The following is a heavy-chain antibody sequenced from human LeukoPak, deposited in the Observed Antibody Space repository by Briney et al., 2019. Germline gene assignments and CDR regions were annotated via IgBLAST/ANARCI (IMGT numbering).Heavy chain of an antibody. J-gene: IGHJ3*02. CDR1: GGSISSSSYY. CDR2: IYYSGST. V-gene: IGHV4-39*01. CDR3: ARLRAFDI. Sequence: PSETLSLTSPLSGGSISSSSYYWGWIRQPPGKGLEWVGSIYYSGSTYYNPSLKGRVTISVDTSKNQLSLKLSSVTAADTAVYYCARLRAFDIWGQGTMVTVSS.